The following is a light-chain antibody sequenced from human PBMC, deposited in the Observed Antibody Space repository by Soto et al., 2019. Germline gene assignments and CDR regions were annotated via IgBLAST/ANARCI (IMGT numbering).Light chain of an antibody. V-gene: IGLV3-21*04. CDR3: QVWDGSSDHPV. Sequence: SYVLTQPPSVSVAPGKTATITCGGDNIGSKGVHWYQQKPVQAPVPVISYGTDRPSGIPERFSGSNSGDTATLTISRVEAGDEDDYYCQVWDGSSDHPVFGGGTKGTVL. J-gene: IGLJ2*01. CDR1: NIGSKG. CDR2: YGT.